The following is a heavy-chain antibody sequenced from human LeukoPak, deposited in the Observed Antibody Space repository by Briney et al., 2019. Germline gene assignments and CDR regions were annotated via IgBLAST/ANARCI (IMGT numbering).Heavy chain of an antibody. V-gene: IGHV3-23*01. CDR2: ISGSGGST. CDR3: ATSGMINLDS. D-gene: IGHD3-16*01. Sequence: GGSLRLSCAASGFTFSSYGMSWVRQAPGKGLEWVSVISGSGGSTYYADSVKGRFTISRDNSKNTLYLQMNSLRAEDTAVYYCATSGMINLDSWGQGTLVTVSS. J-gene: IGHJ4*02. CDR1: GFTFSSYG.